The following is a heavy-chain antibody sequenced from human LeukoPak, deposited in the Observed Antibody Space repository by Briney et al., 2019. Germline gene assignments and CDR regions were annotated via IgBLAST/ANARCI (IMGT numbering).Heavy chain of an antibody. CDR3: ARAKQVYDAFDI. D-gene: IGHD6-6*01. V-gene: IGHV3-48*03. Sequence: GGSLRLSCAASGFTFSSYEMNWVRQAPGKGLEWVSYISSSGSTIYYADSVKGRFTISRDNAKNSLYLQMNSLRAEDTAVYYCARAKQVYDAFDIWGQGTMVTVSS. CDR2: ISSSGSTI. J-gene: IGHJ3*02. CDR1: GFTFSSYE.